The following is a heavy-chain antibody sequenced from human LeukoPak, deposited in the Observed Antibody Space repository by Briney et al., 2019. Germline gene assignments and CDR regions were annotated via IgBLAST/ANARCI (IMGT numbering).Heavy chain of an antibody. Sequence: SGPTLVNPTQTLTLTCPFSGFSLSTNGVGVGWIRQPPGKALEWLALIYWDDDKRYSPSLKSRLIITKDTSKNQVVLTMTNMDPVDTATYYCAHRLEYYSSTSCYSLDVFDIWGQGTMVTVSS. CDR2: IYWDDDK. J-gene: IGHJ3*02. CDR3: AHRLEYYSSTSCYSLDVFDI. D-gene: IGHD2-2*02. CDR1: GFSLSTNGVG. V-gene: IGHV2-5*02.